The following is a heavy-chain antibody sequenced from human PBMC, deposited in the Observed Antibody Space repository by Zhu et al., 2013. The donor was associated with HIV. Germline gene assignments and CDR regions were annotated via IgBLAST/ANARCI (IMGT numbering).Heavy chain of an antibody. D-gene: IGHD3-10*01. CDR1: GSSISRGHY. J-gene: IGHJ3*01. CDR2: IYHSGTT. CDR3: ARPYGSGTFYNGDQPFDF. V-gene: IGHV4-38-2*02. Sequence: QVQVQESGPGLVKPSETLSLTCTVSGSSISRGHYWGWIRQSPGKGLEWIGSIYHSGTTYYNPSLKSRVTVSVDTSKNQFSLKMTSVTAADTAVYYCARPYGSGTFYNGDQPFDFWGQGIMVTVSS.